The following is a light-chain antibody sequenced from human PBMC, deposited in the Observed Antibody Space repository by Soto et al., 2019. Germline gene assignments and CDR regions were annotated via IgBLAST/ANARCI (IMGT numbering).Light chain of an antibody. CDR1: SSDVGSYKL. V-gene: IGLV2-23*01. CDR3: CSYADVTL. J-gene: IGLJ2*01. CDR2: EGS. Sequence: QSALTQPASVSGSPGQSITISCTGTSSDVGSYKLVSWYQHHPGKAPKLIIYEGSERPSGVSHRFSGSKSDNTASLTISGLQAEDEADYYCCSYADVTLFGGGIKLTVL.